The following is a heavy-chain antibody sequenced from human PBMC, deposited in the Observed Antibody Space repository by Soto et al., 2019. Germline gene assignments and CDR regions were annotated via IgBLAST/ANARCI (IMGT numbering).Heavy chain of an antibody. V-gene: IGHV4-31*03. CDR3: ARGSRLWFGELSNWFDP. D-gene: IGHD3-10*01. J-gene: IGHJ5*02. Sequence: QVQLQESGPGLVKPSQTLSLTCTVSGGSISSGGYYWSWIRQHPGKGLEWIGYIYYSGSTYYNPSLKIRVTISVDTSQNQFSLTLSSVTAADTAVYYCARGSRLWFGELSNWFDPWGQGTLVTVSS. CDR1: GGSISSGGYY. CDR2: IYYSGST.